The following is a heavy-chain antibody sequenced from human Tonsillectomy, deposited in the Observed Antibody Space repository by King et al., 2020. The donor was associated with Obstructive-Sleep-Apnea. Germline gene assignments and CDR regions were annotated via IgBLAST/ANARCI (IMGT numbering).Heavy chain of an antibody. D-gene: IGHD5-12*01. V-gene: IGHV4-31*03. J-gene: IGHJ4*02. CDR1: GGSISSGGYY. Sequence: LQLQESGPGLVKPSQTLSLTCTVSGGSISSGGYYWSWIRQHPGKGLEWIGYMYYSGSTYYNPSLKSRVTISVDTSKNQFSLQLGSVTAADTAVYYCARVMIISATIEAVDYWGQGTLVTVSS. CDR2: MYYSGST. CDR3: ARVMIISATIEAVDY.